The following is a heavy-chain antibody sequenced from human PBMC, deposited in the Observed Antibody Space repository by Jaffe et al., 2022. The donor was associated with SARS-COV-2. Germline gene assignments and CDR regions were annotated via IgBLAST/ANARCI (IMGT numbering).Heavy chain of an antibody. D-gene: IGHD3-3*01. CDR2: ITGSSSIT. CDR3: ARDGGDNFDFWFGY. J-gene: IGHJ4*02. CDR1: GFTFSGYS. Sequence: EVQLVESGGGLVQPGGSLRLSCAASGFTFSGYSMNWVRQAPGKGLEWVSHITGSSSITVYADSVKGRFTISRDNAKNSLHLQMNNLRAEDTAVYYCARDGGDNFDFWFGYWGQGTLVTVSS. V-gene: IGHV3-48*01.